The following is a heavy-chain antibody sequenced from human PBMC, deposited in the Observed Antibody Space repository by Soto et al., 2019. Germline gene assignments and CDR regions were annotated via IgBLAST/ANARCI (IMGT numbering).Heavy chain of an antibody. CDR3: AKDYYDTLTGYYGPDY. V-gene: IGHV3-30*18. CDR1: GFTFSSYW. Sequence: GGSLRLSCAASGFTFSSYWMHWVRQAPGKGLEWVAVISYHGRNKYYADSVKGRFTISRDNSKNTLNLQMNSLRAEDTAVYYCAKDYYDTLTGYYGPDYWGPGTLVTVSS. D-gene: IGHD3-9*01. CDR2: ISYHGRNK. J-gene: IGHJ4*02.